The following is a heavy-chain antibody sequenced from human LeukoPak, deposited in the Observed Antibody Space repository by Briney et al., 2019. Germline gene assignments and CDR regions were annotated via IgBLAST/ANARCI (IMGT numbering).Heavy chain of an antibody. CDR1: GYTFTGHY. CDR2: INPNSGGT. D-gene: IGHD3-10*01. J-gene: IGHJ4*02. V-gene: IGHV1-2*02. Sequence: GASVKVSCKASGYTFTGHYMHWVRQAPGQGLEWMGWINPNSGGTDYAQNFKGRVTMTRDTSISTVYMELSSLTSDDTAMYYCARVGGFGEFLQYYCDYWGQGTLVTVSS. CDR3: ARVGGFGEFLQYYCDY.